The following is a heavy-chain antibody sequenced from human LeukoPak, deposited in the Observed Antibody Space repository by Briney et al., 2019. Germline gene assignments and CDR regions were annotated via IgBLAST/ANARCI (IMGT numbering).Heavy chain of an antibody. J-gene: IGHJ4*02. CDR1: GGSISSYY. Sequence: SETLSLTGTVSGGSISSYYWSWIRQPPGKGLEWIGYIYYSGSTNYNPSLKSRVTISVDTSKNQFSLKLSSVTAADTAVYYCARDYGYGSGSYLGYWGQGTLVTVSS. CDR3: ARDYGYGSGSYLGY. D-gene: IGHD3-10*01. CDR2: IYYSGST. V-gene: IGHV4-59*12.